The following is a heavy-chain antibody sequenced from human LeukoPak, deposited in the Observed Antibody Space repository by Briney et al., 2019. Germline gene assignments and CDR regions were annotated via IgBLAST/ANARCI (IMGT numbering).Heavy chain of an antibody. CDR3: AKAELGPSTYYFYMDV. CDR1: GFTFSSYA. J-gene: IGHJ6*03. Sequence: GGSLRLSCAASGFTFSSYAMSWVRQAPGKGLEWVSSISGSGGSTYYADSVKGRFTISRDNSKYTLYLQMNSLRADDTAVYYCAKAELGPSTYYFYMDVWGKGTTVTVSS. D-gene: IGHD1-26*01. V-gene: IGHV3-23*01. CDR2: ISGSGGST.